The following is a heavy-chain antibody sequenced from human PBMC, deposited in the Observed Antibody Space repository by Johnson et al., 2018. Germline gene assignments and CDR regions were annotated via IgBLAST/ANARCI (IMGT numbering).Heavy chain of an antibody. Sequence: QVQLVESGGGVVQPGRSLRLSCVASGFTFSSYGMHWVRQAPGKGLEWVALIWYDGSNKYFADSVKGRFTISRDNSKNTLYLQMNSLRAEDTAGYYWAREAPTGDYFDSWGQGTLVTVSS. V-gene: IGHV3-33*01. CDR1: GFTFSSYG. D-gene: IGHD7-27*01. J-gene: IGHJ4*02. CDR2: IWYDGSNK. CDR3: AREAPTGDYFDS.